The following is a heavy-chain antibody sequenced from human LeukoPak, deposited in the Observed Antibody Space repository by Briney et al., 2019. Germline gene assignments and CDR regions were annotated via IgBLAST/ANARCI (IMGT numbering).Heavy chain of an antibody. CDR1: GGFINSRY. D-gene: IGHD3-3*01. CDR3: ARSYYDFWSGFYSDF. Sequence: AEILSLTCTFAGGFINSRYWSWSRQPAGRGVQWSGFISYSWGTSYNPSLMSRVTISVDTSKNQFSLKLNSVTAADAALYFCARSYYDFWSGFYSDFWGQGALVTVSS. CDR2: ISYSWGT. J-gene: IGHJ4*02. V-gene: IGHV4-59*11.